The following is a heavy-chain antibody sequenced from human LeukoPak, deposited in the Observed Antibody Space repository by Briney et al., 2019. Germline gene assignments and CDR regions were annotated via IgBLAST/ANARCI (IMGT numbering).Heavy chain of an antibody. Sequence: PGGSLRLSCTASGFTFSSYAMSWVRQAPGKGLEWVSAISGSGGYTYHADSVKGRFTISRDNSNNTLYPQMNSRRAEDTAVYYCAKAGQYSSSLSPYYYYYYIDVWGKGTTVTVSS. D-gene: IGHD6-6*01. CDR3: AKAGQYSSSLSPYYYYYYIDV. J-gene: IGHJ6*03. CDR1: GFTFSSYA. V-gene: IGHV3-23*01. CDR2: ISGSGGYT.